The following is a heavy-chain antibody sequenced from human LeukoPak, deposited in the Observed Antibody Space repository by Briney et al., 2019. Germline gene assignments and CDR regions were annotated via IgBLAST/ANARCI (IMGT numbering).Heavy chain of an antibody. CDR2: IIPIFGTA. D-gene: IGHD6-19*01. Sequence: ASVKVSCKASGGTFSSYAISWVRQAPGQGLEWMGGIIPIFGTANYAQKFQGRVTITADESTSTAYMELSRLRSDDTAVYYCARGSSGWNSENWFDPWGQGTLVTVSS. CDR1: GGTFSSYA. J-gene: IGHJ5*02. CDR3: ARGSSGWNSENWFDP. V-gene: IGHV1-69*13.